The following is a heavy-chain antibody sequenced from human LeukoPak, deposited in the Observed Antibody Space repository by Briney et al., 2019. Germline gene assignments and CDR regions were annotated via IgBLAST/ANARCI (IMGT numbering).Heavy chain of an antibody. D-gene: IGHD5-18*01. CDR3: ARNKKGDRYTYGHDY. J-gene: IGHJ4*02. Sequence: GGSLRLSCAASGFTVSSYSMNWVRQAPGKGLEWVSSISSSSSSYKYYADSVKGRFTISRDNAKNSLYLQMNSLRAEDTAVYYCARNKKGDRYTYGHDYWGQGTLVTVSS. CDR1: GFTVSSYS. CDR2: ISSSSSSYK. V-gene: IGHV3-21*01.